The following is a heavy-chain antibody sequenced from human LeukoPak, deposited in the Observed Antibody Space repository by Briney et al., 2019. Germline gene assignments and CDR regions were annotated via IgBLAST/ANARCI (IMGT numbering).Heavy chain of an antibody. CDR2: IYSGGST. V-gene: IGHV3-53*01. D-gene: IGHD3-22*01. J-gene: IGHJ6*02. Sequence: GGSLRLSCAASGFTVSSNYMSWVRQAPGKGLEWVSVIYSGGSTYYADSVKGRFTISRDNSKNTLYLQMNSLRAEDTAVYYCARAALDSSCYFYYYYGMDGLGQGTQVTVSS. CDR3: ARAALDSSCYFYYYYGMDG. CDR1: GFTVSSNY.